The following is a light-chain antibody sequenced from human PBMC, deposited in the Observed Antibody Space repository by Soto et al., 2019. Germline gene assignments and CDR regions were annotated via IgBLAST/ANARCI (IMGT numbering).Light chain of an antibody. J-gene: IGKJ1*01. V-gene: IGKV3-20*01. CDR1: QSVSSSY. Sequence: EIVLTQSPGTLSLSPGERATLSCISSQSVSSSYLAWYQQKPGQAPRLLIYGASSRATGIPDRFSGSGSGTDFTLTISRLEPEDFAVYYCQQYDTSPWTFGQGTKVDIK. CDR2: GAS. CDR3: QQYDTSPWT.